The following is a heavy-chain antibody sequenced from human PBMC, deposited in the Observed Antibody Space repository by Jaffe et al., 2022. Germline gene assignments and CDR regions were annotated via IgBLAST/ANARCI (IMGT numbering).Heavy chain of an antibody. CDR1: GFTFDDYA. J-gene: IGHJ4*02. D-gene: IGHD2-15*01. CDR3: AKDGEGYCSGGSCQGFDY. Sequence: EVQLVESGGGLVQPGRSLRLSCAASGFTFDDYAMHWVRQAPGKGLEWVSGISWNSGSIGYADSVKGRFTISRDNAKNSLYLQMNSLRAEDTALYYCAKDGEGYCSGGSCQGFDYWGQGTLVTVSS. V-gene: IGHV3-9*01. CDR2: ISWNSGSI.